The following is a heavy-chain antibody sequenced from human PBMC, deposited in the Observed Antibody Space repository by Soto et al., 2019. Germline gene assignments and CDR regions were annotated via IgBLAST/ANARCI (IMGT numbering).Heavy chain of an antibody. Sequence: GGSLRLSCAASGFIFSDYAMHWVRQAPGKGLEWVAIIYYSGFNYAESVKGRLTISRDNSKNTLYLEMNSLRVEDTAVYYCARGALAARPDYWGQGTLVTVSS. CDR1: GFIFSDYA. V-gene: IGHV3-33*01. J-gene: IGHJ4*02. CDR2: IYYSGF. CDR3: ARGALAARPDY. D-gene: IGHD6-6*01.